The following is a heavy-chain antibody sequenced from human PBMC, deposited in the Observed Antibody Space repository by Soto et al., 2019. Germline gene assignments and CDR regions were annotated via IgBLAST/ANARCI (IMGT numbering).Heavy chain of an antibody. Sequence: GGSLRLSCAASGFTFSNACMSWVRQAPGKGLEWVGRIKSKTDGGTTDYAAPVKGRFTISRDDSKNTLYLQMNSLKTEDTAVYYCTTMTTRHSYYCYYYMDVWGKGTMVTVSS. D-gene: IGHD4-17*01. V-gene: IGHV3-15*01. CDR1: GFTFSNAC. CDR3: TTMTTRHSYYCYYYMDV. CDR2: IKSKTDGGTT. J-gene: IGHJ6*03.